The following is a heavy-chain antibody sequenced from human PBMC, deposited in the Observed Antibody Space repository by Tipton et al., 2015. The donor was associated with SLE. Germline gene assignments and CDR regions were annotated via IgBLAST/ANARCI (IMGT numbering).Heavy chain of an antibody. J-gene: IGHJ4*02. CDR3: ARGRGLKYGDGWHGVYFDY. Sequence: TLSLTCIVSGASITRGSFYWTWMRQPAGKGLEWIGHIYTVGTTNYNSSLQSRVTIVTDTSKDQFSLRLTSVTATDTAVYFCARGRGLKYGDGWHGVYFDYWGQGSLVTVSS. D-gene: IGHD5-24*01. V-gene: IGHV4-61*09. CDR1: GASITRGSFY. CDR2: IYTVGTT.